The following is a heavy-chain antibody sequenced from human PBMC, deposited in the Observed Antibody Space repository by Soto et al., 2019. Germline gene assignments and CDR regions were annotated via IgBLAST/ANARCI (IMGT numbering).Heavy chain of an antibody. J-gene: IGHJ4*02. V-gene: IGHV1-2*04. D-gene: IGHD3-3*01. CDR2: INPNSGGT. CDR1: GYTFTGYY. Sequence: GASVKVSCKXSGYTFTGYYMHWVRQAPGQGLEWMGWINPNSGGTNYAQKFQGWVTMTRDTSISTAYMKLSRLRSDDTAVYYCAKSGGVSFGVVIRDSYFDYWGQGTLVTVSS. CDR3: AKSGGVSFGVVIRDSYFDY.